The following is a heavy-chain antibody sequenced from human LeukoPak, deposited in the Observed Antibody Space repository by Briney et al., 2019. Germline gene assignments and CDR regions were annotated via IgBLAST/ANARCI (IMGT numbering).Heavy chain of an antibody. CDR3: ARDRTYYYGSGSLGY. V-gene: IGHV3-48*04. Sequence: GGSLRLSCAASGFTFSSYSMNWVRQAPGKCLEWVSYISSSSSTIYYADSVKGRFTISRDNAKNSLYLQMNSLRAEDTAVYYCARDRTYYYGSGSLGYWGQGTLVTVSS. D-gene: IGHD3-10*01. J-gene: IGHJ4*02. CDR1: GFTFSSYS. CDR2: ISSSSSTI.